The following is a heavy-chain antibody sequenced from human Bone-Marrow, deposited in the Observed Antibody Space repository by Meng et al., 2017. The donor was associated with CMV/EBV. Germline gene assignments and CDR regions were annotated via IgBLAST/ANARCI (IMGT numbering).Heavy chain of an antibody. Sequence: ASVKVSCKTSGYTFTKEYMHWVRQAPGQGPEWMGWIDPKSGGTKYAQRIQGRVTMTRDTATSTAFMELSRLRFDDTAVYFCARPTYFDFWSSFRPFDYWGQGTPVTVSS. CDR2: IDPKSGGT. J-gene: IGHJ4*02. D-gene: IGHD3-3*01. CDR3: ARPTYFDFWSSFRPFDY. CDR1: GYTFTKEY. V-gene: IGHV1-2*02.